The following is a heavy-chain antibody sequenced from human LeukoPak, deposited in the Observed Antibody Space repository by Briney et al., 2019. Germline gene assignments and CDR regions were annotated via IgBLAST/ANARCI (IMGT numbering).Heavy chain of an antibody. CDR3: AKDRWNSAWSIADDY. J-gene: IGHJ4*02. Sequence: QPGGSLRLSCAASGFTFSRYAMSWVRQAPGKGLEWVSAMSVSGGPTFYADSAKGRFTISRDDSKNTLYLQMSSLRAEDTAIYYCAKDRWNSAWSIADDYWGQGTLVTVSS. CDR2: MSVSGGPT. V-gene: IGHV3-23*01. D-gene: IGHD1/OR15-1a*01. CDR1: GFTFSRYA.